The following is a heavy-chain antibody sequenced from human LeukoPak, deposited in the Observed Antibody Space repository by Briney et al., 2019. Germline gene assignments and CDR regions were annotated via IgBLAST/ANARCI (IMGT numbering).Heavy chain of an antibody. V-gene: IGHV4-61*02. D-gene: IGHD3-22*01. CDR2: IYTSGST. Sequence: PSETLCLTCTVSGGSISSGSYYWSWIRQPAGKGLEWIGRIYTSGSTNYNPSLKSRVTISVDTSKNQFSLKLSSVPAADTAVYYCARGLFYYDSSGYSNYFDYGGQGTLVTVSA. CDR3: ARGLFYYDSSGYSNYFDY. J-gene: IGHJ4*02. CDR1: GGSISSGSYY.